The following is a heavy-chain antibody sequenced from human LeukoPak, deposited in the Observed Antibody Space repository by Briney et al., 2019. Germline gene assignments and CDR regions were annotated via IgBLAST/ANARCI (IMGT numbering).Heavy chain of an antibody. CDR3: ARGGPLWPPDALDY. V-gene: IGHV3-53*01. CDR1: GFTVSSNY. CDR2: IYSGGST. J-gene: IGHJ4*02. Sequence: PGGSLRLSCAASGFTVSSNYMSWVRQAPGKGLEWVSIIYSGGSTFYADSVKGRFTISRDNSKNTLYLQMNSLRAEDTALYYCARGGPLWPPDALDYWGQGTLVTVSS. D-gene: IGHD2/OR15-2a*01.